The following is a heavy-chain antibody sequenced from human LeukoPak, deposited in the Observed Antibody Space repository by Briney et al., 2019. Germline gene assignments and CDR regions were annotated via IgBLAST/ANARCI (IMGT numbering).Heavy chain of an antibody. CDR2: ISYDGSNK. Sequence: PGGSLRLSCAGAGFTFSNSGIHWVRQAPGKGLEWVAVISYDGSNKYYADSVKGRFTISRDNSKNTLYLQMNSLRAEDTAVYYCAKYGVGVWGQGTLVTVSS. CDR3: AKYGVGV. CDR1: GFTFSNSG. D-gene: IGHD4-17*01. J-gene: IGHJ4*02. V-gene: IGHV3-30*18.